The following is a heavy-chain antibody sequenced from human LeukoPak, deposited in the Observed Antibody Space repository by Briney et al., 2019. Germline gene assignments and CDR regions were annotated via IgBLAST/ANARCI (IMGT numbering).Heavy chain of an antibody. J-gene: IGHJ5*02. D-gene: IGHD3-10*01. CDR1: GLTFSSYA. V-gene: IGHV3-23*01. Sequence: AGGSLRLSCAASGLTFSSYAMSWVRQAPGKGLEWVSAISGSGGSTYYADSVKGRFTISRGNSKNAQYLQMNSLRAEDTAVYYCAKVPLMVRGVIWWFDPWGQGTLVTVSS. CDR3: AKVPLMVRGVIWWFDP. CDR2: ISGSGGST.